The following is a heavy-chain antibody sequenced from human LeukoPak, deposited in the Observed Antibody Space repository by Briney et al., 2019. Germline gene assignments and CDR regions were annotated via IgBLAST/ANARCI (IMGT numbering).Heavy chain of an antibody. V-gene: IGHV1-69*13. CDR3: ARGPTVTTPFDY. CDR1: GGTFSSYA. Sequence: ASVKVSCKASGGTFSSYAISWVRQAPGQGLEWMGGIIPIFGTANYAQKFQGRVTITADESTSTAYMELSSLRSEDTAVYYCARGPTVTTPFDYWGQGTLVTVSS. D-gene: IGHD4-11*01. CDR2: IIPIFGTA. J-gene: IGHJ4*02.